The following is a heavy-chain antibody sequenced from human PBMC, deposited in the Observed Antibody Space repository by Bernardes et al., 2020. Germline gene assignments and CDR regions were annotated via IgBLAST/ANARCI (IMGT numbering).Heavy chain of an antibody. CDR1: GFSLSTSGVG. CDR2: IYWDDDK. V-gene: IGHV2-5*02. Sequence: SSPTLVKPTQTLTLTCTFSGFSLSTSGVGVGWIRQPPGKALEWLALIYWDDDKRYSPSLKSRLTITKDTSKNQVVLTMTNMDPVDTATYYCAHRQLGLYYYGMDVWGQGTTVTVSS. D-gene: IGHD1-7*01. J-gene: IGHJ6*02. CDR3: AHRQLGLYYYGMDV.